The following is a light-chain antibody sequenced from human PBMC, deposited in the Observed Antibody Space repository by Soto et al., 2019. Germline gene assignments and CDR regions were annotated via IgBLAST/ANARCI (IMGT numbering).Light chain of an antibody. CDR1: QSLSSNY. V-gene: IGKV3-20*01. J-gene: IGKJ4*01. CDR3: QQYSSSPLT. Sequence: ETVVTQSPDSLSLSPGEGATLSCRASQSLSSNYLAWYQQKPGQPPRLLIYGASSRATGVPDRFSGSGSGTDFTLTISKLEPEDFAVYYCQQYSSSPLTFGGGTKVDIK. CDR2: GAS.